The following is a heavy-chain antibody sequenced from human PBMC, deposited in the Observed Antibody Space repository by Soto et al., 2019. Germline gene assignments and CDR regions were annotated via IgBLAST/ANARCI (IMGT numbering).Heavy chain of an antibody. V-gene: IGHV4-31*03. D-gene: IGHD3-10*01. CDR2: IYYTGST. CDR3: ATLLLWFGELSHFTY. CDR1: GGSISSGGYY. Sequence: QVQLQESGPGLVKPSQTLSLTCTVSGGSISSGGYYWNWIRQHPGKGLEWIGYIYYTGSTYYNPSLRSRATISVDTSKNQFSLKLSSVTAADTAVYYCATLLLWFGELSHFTYWGQGTLVTVSS. J-gene: IGHJ4*02.